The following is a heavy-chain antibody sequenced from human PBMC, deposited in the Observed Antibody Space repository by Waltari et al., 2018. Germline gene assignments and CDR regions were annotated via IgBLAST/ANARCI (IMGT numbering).Heavy chain of an antibody. V-gene: IGHV3-21*01. Sequence: EVQLVESGGGLVKPGGSLRLSCAASGFTSSRYSMNWVRQAPGKGLEWVSSISSSSSYIYYADSVKGRFTISRDNAKNSLYLQMNSLRAEDTAVYYCARAAAGNGDAFDIWGQGTMVTVSS. CDR1: GFTSSRYS. CDR3: ARAAAGNGDAFDI. J-gene: IGHJ3*02. D-gene: IGHD6-13*01. CDR2: ISSSSSYI.